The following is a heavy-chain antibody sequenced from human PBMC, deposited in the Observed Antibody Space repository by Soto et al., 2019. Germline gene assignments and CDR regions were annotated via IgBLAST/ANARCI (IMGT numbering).Heavy chain of an antibody. CDR1: GGSISSYY. CDR2: IYYSGST. J-gene: IGHJ5*02. Sequence: SETLSLTCTVSGGSISSYYWSWIRQPPGKGLEWIGDIYYSGSTNYNPSLKSRVTISVDTSKKQFSLKLSSVTAADTAVYYCGGHGPPLSTSGTKGGLDPWGQGTLVTVSS. V-gene: IGHV4-59*08. CDR3: GGHGPPLSTSGTKGGLDP. D-gene: IGHD3-10*01.